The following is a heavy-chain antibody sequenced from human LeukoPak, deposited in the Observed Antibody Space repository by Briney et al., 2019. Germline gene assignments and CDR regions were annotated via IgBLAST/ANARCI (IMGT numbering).Heavy chain of an antibody. D-gene: IGHD6-13*01. V-gene: IGHV1-2*02. CDR1: GYTFTGYY. J-gene: IGHJ6*03. CDR3: ARGVTGIYYYYYMDV. Sequence: ASLKVSCKASGYTFTGYYMHRVRQAPGQGLEWMGWINPNSGDTNYAQKFQDRVTMTRDTSISTAYMELSRLRSDDTAVYYCARGVTGIYYYYYMDVWGKGTTVTVSS. CDR2: INPNSGDT.